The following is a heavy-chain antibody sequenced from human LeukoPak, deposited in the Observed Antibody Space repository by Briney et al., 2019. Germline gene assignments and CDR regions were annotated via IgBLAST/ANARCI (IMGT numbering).Heavy chain of an antibody. J-gene: IGHJ4*02. V-gene: IGHV1-18*01. Sequence: GASVKVSCKASGGTFSSYAISWVRQAPGQGLEWMGWISAYNGNTNYAQKLQGRVTMTTDTSTSTAYMELRSLRSDDTAVYYCARDHDYDILTGYVYYFDYWGQGTLVTVSS. CDR3: ARDHDYDILTGYVYYFDY. CDR1: GGTFSSYA. CDR2: ISAYNGNT. D-gene: IGHD3-9*01.